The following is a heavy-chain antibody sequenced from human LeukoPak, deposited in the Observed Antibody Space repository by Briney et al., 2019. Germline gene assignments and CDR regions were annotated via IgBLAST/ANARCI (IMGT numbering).Heavy chain of an antibody. D-gene: IGHD1-1*01. Sequence: PGRSLRLSCAASGFTFSSYAMHWVRQAPGKGLEWVALISYDGNNKYYVDSGKGRFTISRDNSENTLYLQMNSLRGEDTAVYHCVRDDWNHEALFDYWGQGTLVTVSS. CDR2: ISYDGNNK. CDR1: GFTFSSYA. J-gene: IGHJ4*02. V-gene: IGHV3-30*04. CDR3: VRDDWNHEALFDY.